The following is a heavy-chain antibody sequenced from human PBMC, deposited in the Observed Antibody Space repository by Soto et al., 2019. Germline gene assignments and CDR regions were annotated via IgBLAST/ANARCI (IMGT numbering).Heavy chain of an antibody. CDR2: IYYSGST. CDR1: GGSVSSGSYY. CDR3: ARVRPAAAGTTNYFDY. D-gene: IGHD6-13*01. J-gene: IGHJ4*02. V-gene: IGHV4-61*01. Sequence: SETLSLTCTVSGGSVSSGSYYWSWIRQPPGKGLEWIGYIYYSGSTNYNPSLKSRVTISVDTSKNQFSLKLSSVTAADTAVYYCARVRPAAAGTTNYFDYWGQGTLVTVSS.